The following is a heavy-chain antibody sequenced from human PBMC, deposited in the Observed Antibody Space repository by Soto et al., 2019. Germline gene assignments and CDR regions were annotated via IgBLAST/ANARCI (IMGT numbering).Heavy chain of an antibody. D-gene: IGHD2-2*01. J-gene: IGHJ6*02. CDR2: IIPILGIA. CDR1: GGTFSSYT. Sequence: ASVKVSCKASGGTFSSYTISWVRQAPGQGLEWMGRIIPILGIANYAQKFQGRVTITADKSTSTAYMELSSLRSEETAVYYCARERQGYCSSTSCYSSSAPPHYYYGMDVWGQGTTVTVSS. CDR3: ARERQGYCSSTSCYSSSAPPHYYYGMDV. V-gene: IGHV1-69*04.